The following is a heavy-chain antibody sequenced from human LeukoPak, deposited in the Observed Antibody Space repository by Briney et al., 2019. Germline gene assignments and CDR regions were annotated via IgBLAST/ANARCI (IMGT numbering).Heavy chain of an antibody. D-gene: IGHD3-22*01. V-gene: IGHV4-31*03. J-gene: IGHJ3*02. CDR2: IYYSGST. CDR1: GGSISSGGYY. Sequence: SETLSLTCTVSGGSISSGGYYWSWIRQHPGKGLEWIGYIYYSGSTYHNPSLKSRVTISVDTSKNQFSLKLSSVTAADTAMYYCARRSYDSSGYYYDDAFDIWGQGTMVTVSS. CDR3: ARRSYDSSGYYYDDAFDI.